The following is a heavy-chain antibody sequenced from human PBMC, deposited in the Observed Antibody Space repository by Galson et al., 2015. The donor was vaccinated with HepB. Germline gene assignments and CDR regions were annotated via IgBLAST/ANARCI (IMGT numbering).Heavy chain of an antibody. CDR1: GFTFSSYS. CDR2: ISSSSSTI. Sequence: SLRLSCAASGFTFSSYSMNWVRQAPGKGLEWVSYISSSSSTIYYADSVKGRFTISRDNAKNSLYLQMNSLRAEDTAVYYCARDLAVAGSYYYYGMDVWGQGTTVTVSS. J-gene: IGHJ6*02. CDR3: ARDLAVAGSYYYYGMDV. D-gene: IGHD6-19*01. V-gene: IGHV3-48*04.